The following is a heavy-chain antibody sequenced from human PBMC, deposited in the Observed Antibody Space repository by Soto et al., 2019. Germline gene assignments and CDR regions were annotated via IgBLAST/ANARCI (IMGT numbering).Heavy chain of an antibody. CDR2: IRSKANSYAT. V-gene: IGHV3-73*01. D-gene: IGHD3-22*01. CDR3: TRPNLNYYDSSGYYYGFDP. J-gene: IGHJ5*02. CDR1: GFTFSGSA. Sequence: LRLSCAASGFTFSGSAMHWVRQASGKGLEWVGRIRSKANSYATAYAASVKGRFTISRDDSKNTAYLQMNSLKTEDTAVYYCTRPNLNYYDSSGYYYGFDPWGQGTLVTVSS.